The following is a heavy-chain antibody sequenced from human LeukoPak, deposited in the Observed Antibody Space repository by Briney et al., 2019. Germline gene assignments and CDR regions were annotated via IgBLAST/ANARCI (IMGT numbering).Heavy chain of an antibody. CDR2: ISSSGSTI. J-gene: IGHJ5*02. CDR1: GFTFSDYY. D-gene: IGHD3-10*01. CDR3: ARPLLYYYGSETYFWFDP. V-gene: IGHV3-11*04. Sequence: PGGSLRLSRAASGFTFSDYYMSWIRQAPGKGLEWVSYISSSGSTIYYADSVKGRFTISRDNAENSLYLQMNSLRADDTAFYYCARPLLYYYGSETYFWFDPWGQGTLVTVSS.